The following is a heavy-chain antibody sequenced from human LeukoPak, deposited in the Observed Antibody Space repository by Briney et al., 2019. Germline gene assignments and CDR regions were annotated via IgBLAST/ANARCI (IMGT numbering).Heavy chain of an antibody. Sequence: ASVKVSCKASGYTFTGYYMHWVRQAPGQGLEWMGWISAYNGNTNYAQKLQGRVTMTTGTSTSTAYMELRSLRSDDTAMYYCARDGRGIAVAQERGDWFDPWGQGTLVTVSS. CDR3: ARDGRGIAVAQERGDWFDP. V-gene: IGHV1-18*04. CDR1: GYTFTGYY. CDR2: ISAYNGNT. D-gene: IGHD6-19*01. J-gene: IGHJ5*02.